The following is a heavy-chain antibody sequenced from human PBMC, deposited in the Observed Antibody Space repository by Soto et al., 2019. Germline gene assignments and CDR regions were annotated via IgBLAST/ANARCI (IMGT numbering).Heavy chain of an antibody. V-gene: IGHV1-69*01. CDR1: GVSFNNNG. J-gene: IGHJ6*02. D-gene: IGHD3-10*01. CDR3: ARVLYYGSGSYSPYGMDV. Sequence: QVQRVHSGAEVKKPGSSVKVSCKTSGVSFNNNGIGWVRQAPGHGLEWMGGVSPPFRTSNYARKFQGRISITADASTGTVNMELSSLTSEDTAQYYCARVLYYGSGSYSPYGMDVWGQGTTVTVSS. CDR2: VSPPFRTS.